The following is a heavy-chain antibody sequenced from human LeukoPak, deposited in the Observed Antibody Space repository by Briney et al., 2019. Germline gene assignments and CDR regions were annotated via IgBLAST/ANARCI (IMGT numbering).Heavy chain of an antibody. CDR1: GFTFSSYA. Sequence: GGSLRLSCAASGFTFSSYAMHWVRQAPGKGLEWVAVISYDGSNKYYADSVKGRFTISRDNSKNTLYLQMNSLRAEDTAVYYCARDPKRIAAAGIDYWGQGTLVTVSS. CDR2: ISYDGSNK. CDR3: ARDPKRIAAAGIDY. D-gene: IGHD6-13*01. J-gene: IGHJ4*02. V-gene: IGHV3-30-3*01.